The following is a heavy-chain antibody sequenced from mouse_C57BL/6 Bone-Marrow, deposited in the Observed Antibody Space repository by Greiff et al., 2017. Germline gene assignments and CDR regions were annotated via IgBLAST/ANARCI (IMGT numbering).Heavy chain of an antibody. D-gene: IGHD1-3*01. Sequence: QVQLQQSGPELVKPGASVKISCKASGYAFSSSWMNWVKQRPGKGLEWIGRIYPGDGDTTYNGKFTGKATLTADKSSSTAAMQLSSRTSEASAVYFCAREGLTCPWVAYWGQGTLVTVSA. CDR2: IYPGDGDT. CDR1: GYAFSSSW. V-gene: IGHV1-82*01. CDR3: AREGLTCPWVAY. J-gene: IGHJ3*01.